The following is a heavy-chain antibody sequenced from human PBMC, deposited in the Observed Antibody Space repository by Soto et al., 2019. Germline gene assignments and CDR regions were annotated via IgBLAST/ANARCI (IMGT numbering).Heavy chain of an antibody. V-gene: IGHV4-34*01. CDR2: ISHDGGT. D-gene: IGHD3-10*01. CDR3: ARGQLVWYGDLTPYHRDMDV. CDR1: GGSFDDFY. J-gene: IGHJ6*02. Sequence: SETLSLTCAFYGGSFDDFYWSWVRQSPGKGLEWVGEISHDGGTNYSPSLASRVSISVDTSKNQFSLHLRSVTAADTGLYYCARGQLVWYGDLTPYHRDMDVWGQGTTVTVS.